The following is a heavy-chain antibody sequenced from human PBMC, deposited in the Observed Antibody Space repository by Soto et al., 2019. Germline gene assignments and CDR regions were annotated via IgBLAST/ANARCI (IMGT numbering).Heavy chain of an antibody. V-gene: IGHV3-9*01. CDR3: AKDKTIFVVVIEN. CDR1: GFTFDDYA. Sequence: EVQLVESGGGLVQPGRSLRLSCAASGFTFDDYAMHWVRQAPGKGLEWVSGISWNSGSIGYADSVKGRFTISRDNAKNSLYLQMNSLRAEDTALYYCAKDKTIFVVVIENCGQGTLVTVSS. J-gene: IGHJ4*02. CDR2: ISWNSGSI. D-gene: IGHD3-3*01.